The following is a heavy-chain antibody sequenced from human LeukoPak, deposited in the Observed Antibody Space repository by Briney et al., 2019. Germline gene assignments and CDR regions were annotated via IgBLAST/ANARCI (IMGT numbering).Heavy chain of an antibody. V-gene: IGHV1-2*02. Sequence: ASVKVSCKASIYTFTGYYMHWVRQAPGQGLEWMGWINPHSGDTNYAQKFQGRVTMTRDTSTSTAYMEVSRLRSDDTAVYYCAKDMRSRGYSGYDCFDYWGQGTLVTVSS. CDR3: AKDMRSRGYSGYDCFDY. D-gene: IGHD5-12*01. CDR1: IYTFTGYY. CDR2: INPHSGDT. J-gene: IGHJ4*02.